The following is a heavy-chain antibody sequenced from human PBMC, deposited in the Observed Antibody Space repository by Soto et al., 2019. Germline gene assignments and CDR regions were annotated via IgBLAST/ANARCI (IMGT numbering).Heavy chain of an antibody. D-gene: IGHD3-3*01. J-gene: IGHJ4*02. CDR2: SYYSGST. CDR3: ARERMTLFGVVITRIFDY. V-gene: IGHV4-31*03. Sequence: QVQLQESGPGLVKPSQTLSLTCTVSGGSISSGGYYWSWIRQHPGKGLEWIGYSYYSGSTYYNPSIENRVTISVDTSTNQFSLKLSPVTAADTAVYYWARERMTLFGVVITRIFDYWGQGTLVSVSS. CDR1: GGSISSGGYY.